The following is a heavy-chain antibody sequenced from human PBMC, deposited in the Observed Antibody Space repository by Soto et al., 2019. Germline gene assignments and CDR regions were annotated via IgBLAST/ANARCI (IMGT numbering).Heavy chain of an antibody. CDR3: ARVAY. CDR1: GFTFSRVS. Sequence: GGSLRLSCGASGFTFSRVSINWVRQVPGKGLEWVASISSGSSDTWYADSVKGRFIISRDNAQNSLFLQMNTLRPEDTAMYYCARVAYWGPGTQVTVSS. V-gene: IGHV3-21*01. CDR2: ISSGSSDT. J-gene: IGHJ4*02.